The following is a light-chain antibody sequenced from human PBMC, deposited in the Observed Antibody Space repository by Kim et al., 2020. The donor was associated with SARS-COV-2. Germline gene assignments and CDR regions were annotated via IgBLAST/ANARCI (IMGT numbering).Light chain of an antibody. CDR3: QQYNYYWT. J-gene: IGKJ1*01. CDR1: QNFNTY. V-gene: IGKV1-5*01. CDR2: DAS. Sequence: SASVGDTVTITCRASQNFNTYLAWYQQKPGKAPKVLIYDASSLESGVPSRFSGSVSGTEFTLNINSLQPDDFATYYCQQYNYYWTFGQGTKVDIK.